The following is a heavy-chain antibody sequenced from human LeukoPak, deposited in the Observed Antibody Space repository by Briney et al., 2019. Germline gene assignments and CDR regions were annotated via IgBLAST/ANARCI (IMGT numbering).Heavy chain of an antibody. CDR2: INHSGST. V-gene: IGHV4-34*01. J-gene: IGHJ5*02. CDR1: GGFFSGYY. D-gene: IGHD3-3*01. CDR3: ARGLYYDFWSGYYLNWFDP. Sequence: SETLSLTCAVYGGFFSGYYWSWIRQPPGKGLEWIGEINHSGSTNYNPSLKSRVTISVDTSKNQFSLKLSSVTAADTAVYYCARGLYYDFWSGYYLNWFDPWGQGTLVTVSS.